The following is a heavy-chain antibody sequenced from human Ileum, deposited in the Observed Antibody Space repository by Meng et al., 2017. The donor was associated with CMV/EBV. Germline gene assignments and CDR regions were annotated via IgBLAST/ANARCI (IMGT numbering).Heavy chain of an antibody. J-gene: IGHJ4*02. CDR1: AFTFSGHW. V-gene: IGHV3-74*01. D-gene: IGHD4-17*01. CDR3: TRGVNAAYGLFDY. Sequence: ASAFTFSGHWMQRVRQAPGKGLVWVSRINADGSSINYADSVKGRFTISRDNAKNTLYLQMSSLSTEDTAVYYCTRGVNAAYGLFDYWGQGALVTVSS. CDR2: INADGSSI.